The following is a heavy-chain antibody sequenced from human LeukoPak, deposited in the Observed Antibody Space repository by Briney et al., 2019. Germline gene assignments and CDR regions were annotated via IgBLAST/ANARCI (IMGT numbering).Heavy chain of an antibody. J-gene: IGHJ4*02. CDR3: AREVGYYYDSSGYYHFDY. CDR2: IIPIFGTA. CDR1: GGTFSSYA. D-gene: IGHD3-22*01. Sequence: GSSVKVSCKASGGTFSSYAISWVRQAPGQGLEWMGRIIPIFGTANYAQKFQGRVTITTDESTSTAYMELSSLRSEDTAVYYCAREVGYYYDSSGYYHFDYWGQGTLVTVSS. V-gene: IGHV1-69*05.